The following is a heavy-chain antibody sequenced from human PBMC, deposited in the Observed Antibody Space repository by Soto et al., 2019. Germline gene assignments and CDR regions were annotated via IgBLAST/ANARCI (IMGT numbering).Heavy chain of an antibody. J-gene: IGHJ3*02. CDR2: ISYDGSNK. CDR1: GFTFSSYG. D-gene: IGHD3-22*01. CDR3: AKDQTYYYDSSGYYLGAFDI. V-gene: IGHV3-30*18. Sequence: GGSLRLSCAASGFTFSSYGMHWVRQAPGKGLEWVAVISYDGSNKYYADSVKGRFTISRDNPKNTLYLQMNSLRAEDTAVYYCAKDQTYYYDSSGYYLGAFDIWGQGIMVTVSS.